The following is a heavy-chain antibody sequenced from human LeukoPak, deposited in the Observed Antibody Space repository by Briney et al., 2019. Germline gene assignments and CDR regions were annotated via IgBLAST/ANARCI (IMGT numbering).Heavy chain of an antibody. CDR1: RYTFTSYY. V-gene: IGHV1-46*01. CDR3: ARDEGLGVFNYYYYYMDV. Sequence: ASVKVSCKASRYTFTSYYMHWVRQAPGQGLEWMGIINPSGGSTSYAQKFQGRVTMTRDTSISTAYMELSRLRSDDTAVYYCARDEGLGVFNYYYYYMDVWGKGTTVTVSS. J-gene: IGHJ6*03. CDR2: INPSGGST. D-gene: IGHD3-10*01.